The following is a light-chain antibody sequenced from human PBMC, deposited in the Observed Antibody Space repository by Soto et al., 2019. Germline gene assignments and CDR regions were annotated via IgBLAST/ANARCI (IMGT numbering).Light chain of an antibody. CDR3: QRYDSLRT. Sequence: IVMTQSPATLSVSPGERATLSCRASQSVSSDLAWYHQKPGQAPRLLIYGASNRATGIPDRFSGSGSGTDFTLTITRLEPEDFAMYYCQRYDSLRTFGQGTKVDI. CDR1: QSVSSD. J-gene: IGKJ1*01. V-gene: IGKV3D-15*01. CDR2: GAS.